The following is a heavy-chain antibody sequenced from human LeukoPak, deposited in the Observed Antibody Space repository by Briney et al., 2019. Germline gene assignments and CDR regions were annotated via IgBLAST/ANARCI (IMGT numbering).Heavy chain of an antibody. CDR1: GFTFSSYA. D-gene: IGHD3-10*01. J-gene: IGHJ4*02. Sequence: PGGSLRLSCAASGFTFSSYAMSWVRQAPGKGLEWVSAISGSGGSTYYADSVKGRFTISRDNSKNTLYLQMNSLRAEDTAVYYCAKEENYGLGSYYNDYFDYWGQGTLVTVSS. CDR3: AKEENYGLGSYYNDYFDY. CDR2: ISGSGGST. V-gene: IGHV3-23*01.